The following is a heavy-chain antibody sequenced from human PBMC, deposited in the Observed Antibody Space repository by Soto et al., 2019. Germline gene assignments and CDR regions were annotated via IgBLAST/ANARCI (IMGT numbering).Heavy chain of an antibody. D-gene: IGHD5-12*01. CDR3: ARKVGSGYGQGYYYGMDV. J-gene: IGHJ6*02. CDR1: GGTFSSYA. Sequence: ASVKVSGKASGGTFSSYAISWVRQAPGEGLEWMGGIVPIFGTASYAQKFQGRVTITAEESTSAAYMELSSLRAEGTGVYYCARKVGSGYGQGYYYGMDVWGRGTTVTVSS. V-gene: IGHV1-69*13. CDR2: IVPIFGTA.